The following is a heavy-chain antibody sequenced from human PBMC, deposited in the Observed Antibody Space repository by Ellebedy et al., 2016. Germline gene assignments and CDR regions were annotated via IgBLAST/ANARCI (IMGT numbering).Heavy chain of an antibody. CDR3: AKSPTVAGIWWFDP. CDR1: GFAFRDYA. V-gene: IGHV3-23*01. CDR2: ISGSGGST. D-gene: IGHD6-19*01. Sequence: GGSLRLSXTASGFAFRDYAMSWVRLTPGKRLEWVAGISGSGGSTYYADSVKGRFTISRDNSKNTLYLQMNSLRAEDTAVYYCAKSPTVAGIWWFDPWGQGTLVTVSS. J-gene: IGHJ5*02.